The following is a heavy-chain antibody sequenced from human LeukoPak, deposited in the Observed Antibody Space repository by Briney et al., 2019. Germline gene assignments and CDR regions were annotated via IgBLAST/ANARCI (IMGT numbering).Heavy chain of an antibody. V-gene: IGHV1-46*01. CDR1: GYTFTSYY. CDR2: INPSGGST. Sequence: EASVKVSCKASGYTFTSYYMHWVRPAPGQGLEWMGIINPSGGSTSYAQKFQGRVTMTRDTSTSTVYMELSSLRSEDTAVYYCARGDLTGYSSSWYEVERNAFDIWGQGTMVTVSS. D-gene: IGHD6-13*01. J-gene: IGHJ3*02. CDR3: ARGDLTGYSSSWYEVERNAFDI.